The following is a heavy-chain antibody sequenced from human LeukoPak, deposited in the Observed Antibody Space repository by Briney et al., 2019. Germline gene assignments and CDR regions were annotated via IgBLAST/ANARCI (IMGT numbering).Heavy chain of an antibody. CDR3: AREFEVGATHFDY. CDR2: ISSSSYI. Sequence: GGSLRLSCAASGFTFSSYSMNWVRQAPGKGLEWVSSISSSSYIYYADSVKGRFTISRDNALNSLYLQMNSLRAEDTAVYYCAREFEVGATHFDYWGQGTLVTVSS. D-gene: IGHD1-26*01. CDR1: GFTFSSYS. V-gene: IGHV3-21*01. J-gene: IGHJ4*02.